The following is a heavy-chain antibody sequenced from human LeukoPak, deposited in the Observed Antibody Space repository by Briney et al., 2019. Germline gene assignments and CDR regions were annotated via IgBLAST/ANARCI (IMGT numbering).Heavy chain of an antibody. CDR1: GFTFDDYG. Sequence: PGGSLRLSCAASGFTFDDYGMSWVRQAPGKGLEWVSGINWNGGSTGYADSLKGRFTISRDNAKNSLYLQMNSLRAEDTALYYCARGLDYDFWSGSKKSYFDYWGQGTLVTVSS. V-gene: IGHV3-20*04. D-gene: IGHD3-3*01. CDR2: INWNGGST. CDR3: ARGLDYDFWSGSKKSYFDY. J-gene: IGHJ4*02.